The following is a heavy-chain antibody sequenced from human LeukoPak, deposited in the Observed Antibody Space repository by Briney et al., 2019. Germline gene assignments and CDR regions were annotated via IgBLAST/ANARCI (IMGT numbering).Heavy chain of an antibody. CDR2: ISSSSSYI. J-gene: IGHJ5*02. Sequence: GGSLRLSCAASGFTFSSYWMSWVRQAPGKGLEWVSSISSSSSYIYYADSLKGRFTISRDNAKNSLYLQMNSLRAEDTAVYYCAKTWGVAADYNWFDPWGQGTLVTVSS. V-gene: IGHV3-21*04. CDR3: AKTWGVAADYNWFDP. D-gene: IGHD6-13*01. CDR1: GFTFSSYW.